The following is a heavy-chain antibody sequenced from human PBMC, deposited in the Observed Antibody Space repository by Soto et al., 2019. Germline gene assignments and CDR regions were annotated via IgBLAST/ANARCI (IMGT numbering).Heavy chain of an antibody. Sequence: SETLSLTCTVPGGSISTYYCNWIRQPPGKGLEWIGYIHYSGSTNYNPSLKSRVTISVDTSENQFSLKLSSVTAADTAVYYCARAVDYDFWSGYYGVPDWFDPWGQGTLVTVSS. CDR2: IHYSGST. V-gene: IGHV4-59*08. CDR3: ARAVDYDFWSGYYGVPDWFDP. D-gene: IGHD3-3*01. J-gene: IGHJ5*02. CDR1: GGSISTYY.